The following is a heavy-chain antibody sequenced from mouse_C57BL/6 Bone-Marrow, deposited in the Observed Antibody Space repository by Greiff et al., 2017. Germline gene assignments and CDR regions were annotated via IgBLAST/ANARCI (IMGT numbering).Heavy chain of an antibody. CDR3: ARFLPITPLFDY. J-gene: IGHJ2*01. CDR2: ILPGSGST. V-gene: IGHV1-9*01. CDR1: GYTFTGSW. Sequence: VQLQQSGAELMKPGASVKLSCKATGYTFTGSWIEWVKQRPGHGLEWIGEILPGSGSTNYNAKFKGKATFTADTSSNTAYMQLSSLTTEDSAIYYCARFLPITPLFDYWGQGTTLTVSS. D-gene: IGHD1-1*01.